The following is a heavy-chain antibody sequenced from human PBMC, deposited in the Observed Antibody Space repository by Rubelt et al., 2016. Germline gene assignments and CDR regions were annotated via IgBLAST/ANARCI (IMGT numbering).Heavy chain of an antibody. D-gene: IGHD3-22*01. J-gene: IGHJ4*02. Sequence: PSQTLSLTCAISGDSVSSNSAAWNWIRQSPSRGLEWLGRTYYRSKWYNDYAVSVKGRITINPDTSKNQFSPQLNSVTPEDTAVYYCAAAPDSSGYYGNFDYWGQGTLVTVSS. V-gene: IGHV6-1*01. CDR1: GDSVSSNSAA. CDR2: TYYRSKWYN. CDR3: AAAPDSSGYYGNFDY.